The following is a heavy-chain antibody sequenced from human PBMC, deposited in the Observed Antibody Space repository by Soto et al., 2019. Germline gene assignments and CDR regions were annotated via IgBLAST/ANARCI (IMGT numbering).Heavy chain of an antibody. CDR2: ISGGGGST. D-gene: IGHD3-22*01. CDR3: AKDPTSYDSSAQFDS. V-gene: IGHV3-23*01. J-gene: IGHJ4*02. Sequence: GGSLRLSCAASGFCFNIFAMNWVRQAPGKGLEWVSGISGGGGSTYYADSVKGRFTISRDNSNNTLYLQMNSLRAEDTAVYYCAKDPTSYDSSAQFDSWGQGTLVTVSS. CDR1: GFCFNIFA.